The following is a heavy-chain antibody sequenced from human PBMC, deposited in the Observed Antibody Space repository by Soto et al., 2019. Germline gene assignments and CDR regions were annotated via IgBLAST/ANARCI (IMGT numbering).Heavy chain of an antibody. CDR1: GGTFSSYA. D-gene: IGHD6-19*01. V-gene: IGHV1-69*05. CDR3: ATNRGSGWRTYFDS. J-gene: IGHJ4*02. Sequence: ASVKVSCKASGGTFSSYAISWVRQAPGQGLEWMGGIVPIVDTATYAQKFQGRFTISRDNSKNTLYLQMNNLRAEDTAVYSCATNRGSGWRTYFDSWGQGTLVTVSS. CDR2: IVPIVDTA.